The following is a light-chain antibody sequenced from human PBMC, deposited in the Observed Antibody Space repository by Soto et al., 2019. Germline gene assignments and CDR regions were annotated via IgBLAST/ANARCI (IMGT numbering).Light chain of an antibody. J-gene: IGKJ4*01. CDR1: QTISGY. CDR3: QQSYTTPLT. V-gene: IGKV1-39*01. Sequence: DIPLTQSPSSLSGSVGERVPIXWRASQTISGYLNWYQQKPGKAPELLIYAASYLGNGVPSRFSGSGSGTYFTLTISSLQPEDLATYYCQQSYTTPLTFGGGTKVDIK. CDR2: AAS.